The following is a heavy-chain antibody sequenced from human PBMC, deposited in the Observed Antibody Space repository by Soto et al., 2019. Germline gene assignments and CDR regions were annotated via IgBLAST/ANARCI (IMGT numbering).Heavy chain of an antibody. J-gene: IGHJ3*02. V-gene: IGHV4-59*01. CDR3: ARVWGGAFDI. Sequence: PSETLSLTCTVSGASITTYYWSWIRQPPGKGLEWIGYIYYSGSTNYNPSLKSRVTISVDTSKNQFSLKLSSVTAADTAVYYCARVWGGAFDIWGQGTMVTVSS. D-gene: IGHD3-10*01. CDR1: GASITTYY. CDR2: IYYSGST.